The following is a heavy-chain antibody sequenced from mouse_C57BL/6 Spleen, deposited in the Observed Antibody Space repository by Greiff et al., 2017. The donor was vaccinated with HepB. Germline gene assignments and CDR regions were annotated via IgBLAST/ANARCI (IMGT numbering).Heavy chain of an antibody. CDR1: GFTFSNYW. Sequence: VQLKESGGGLVQPGGSMKLSCVASGFTFSNYWMNWVRQSPEKGLEWVAQIRLKSDNYATHYAESVKGRFTIARDDSKSSVYLQMNNLRAEDTGIYYCTGGYYYGSIPFAYWGQGTLVTVSA. CDR2: IRLKSDNYAT. D-gene: IGHD1-1*01. CDR3: TGGYYYGSIPFAY. J-gene: IGHJ3*01. V-gene: IGHV6-3*01.